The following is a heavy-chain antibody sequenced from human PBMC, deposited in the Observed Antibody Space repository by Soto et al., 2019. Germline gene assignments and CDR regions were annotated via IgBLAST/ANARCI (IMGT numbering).Heavy chain of an antibody. Sequence: QVQLVESGGGVVQPGRSLRLSCAASGFTFSSYGMHWVRQAPGKGLEWVAVIWYDGSNKYYADSVKGRFTISRDNSKNTLYLQMNSLRAEDTAVYYCARSRHDYSNFDAFDIWGQGTMVTVSS. CDR2: IWYDGSNK. J-gene: IGHJ3*02. D-gene: IGHD4-4*01. V-gene: IGHV3-33*01. CDR3: ARSRHDYSNFDAFDI. CDR1: GFTFSSYG.